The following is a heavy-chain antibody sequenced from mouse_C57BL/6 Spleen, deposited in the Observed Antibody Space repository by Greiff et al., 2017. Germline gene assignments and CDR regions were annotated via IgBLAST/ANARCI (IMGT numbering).Heavy chain of an antibody. Sequence: EVQRVESGGGLVKPGGSLKLSCAASGFTFSDYGMHWVRQAPEKGLEWVAYISSGSSTIYYADTVKGRFTISRDNAKNNLFLQMTSLRSEDTAMYYCARPFTTVVAEYSYWGQGTLVTVSA. V-gene: IGHV5-17*01. CDR1: GFTFSDYG. CDR2: ISSGSSTI. CDR3: ARPFTTVVAEYSY. D-gene: IGHD1-1*01. J-gene: IGHJ3*01.